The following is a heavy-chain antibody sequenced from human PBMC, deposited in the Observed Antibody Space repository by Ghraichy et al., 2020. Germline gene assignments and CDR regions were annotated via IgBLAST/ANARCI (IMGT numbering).Heavy chain of an antibody. CDR2: IHHSGST. Sequence: SETLSLTCAVSGYSINSGYYWGWIRQPPGKGLEWIGTIHHSGSTSYNPSLQSRVTISIETAKNQLSLKLTSVTAADTALYYCGRSRIVNPGLASGIDPRGLGTLVTVSS. J-gene: IGHJ5*02. CDR1: GYSINSGYY. D-gene: IGHD2-21*01. CDR3: GRSRIVNPGLASGIDP. V-gene: IGHV4-38-2*01.